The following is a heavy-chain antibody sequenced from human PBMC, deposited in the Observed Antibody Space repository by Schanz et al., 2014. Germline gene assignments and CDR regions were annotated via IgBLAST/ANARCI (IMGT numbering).Heavy chain of an antibody. J-gene: IGHJ3*02. CDR2: INPYDDTI. CDR3: ARGLGDERWLDLNEAFDI. V-gene: IGHV1-46*01. Sequence: QVQLVQSGAEVKKPGASVKLSCKASNYIFTKYYIHCVRQAPGQGLEWMGLINPYDDTIDYAKKFQGRVTMTRDTSTSTVYMELSSLRSEDTAVYYCARGLGDERWLDLNEAFDIWGQGTIVTVSS. CDR1: NYIFTKYY. D-gene: IGHD6-19*01.